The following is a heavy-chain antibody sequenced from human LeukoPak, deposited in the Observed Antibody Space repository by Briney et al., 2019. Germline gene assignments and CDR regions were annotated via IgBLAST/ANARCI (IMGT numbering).Heavy chain of an antibody. V-gene: IGHV3-23*01. CDR3: AKDRSGSTAEYFQH. Sequence: GGSLRLSCAASGFTLSSYAMSWVRQAPGKGLEWVSVISGSGYSTYYADSVKGRFTISRDNSKNTLYLQMNSLRAEDTAVYYCAKDRSGSTAEYFQHWGQGTLVTVSS. D-gene: IGHD3-10*01. J-gene: IGHJ1*01. CDR1: GFTLSSYA. CDR2: ISGSGYST.